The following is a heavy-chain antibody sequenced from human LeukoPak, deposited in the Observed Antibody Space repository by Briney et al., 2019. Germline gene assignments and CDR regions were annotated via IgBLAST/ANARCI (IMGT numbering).Heavy chain of an antibody. Sequence: SETLSLTCAVSGGSISSSNWWSWIRQPPGKGLEWIGYFYNSGSTDYNPSLKSRVTISVDTSKKQISLKLSSVTAADTAVYYCARYAHYDFWSGYYDYYMDVWGKGTTVTVSS. V-gene: IGHV4-4*02. J-gene: IGHJ6*03. D-gene: IGHD3-3*01. CDR2: FYNSGST. CDR3: ARYAHYDFWSGYYDYYMDV. CDR1: GGSISSSNW.